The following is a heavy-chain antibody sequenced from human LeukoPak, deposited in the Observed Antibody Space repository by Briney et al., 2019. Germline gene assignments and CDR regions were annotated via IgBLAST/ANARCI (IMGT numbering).Heavy chain of an antibody. CDR3: ARDTPDGSFDY. V-gene: IGHV4-31*03. CDR2: IYYSGST. CDR1: GGSISSGGYY. J-gene: IGHJ4*02. Sequence: SETLSLTCTVSGGSISSGGYYWSWIRQHPGKGLEWIGYIYYSGSTYYNPSLKSRVTISVDTSKNQFSLKLSSVTAADTAVYYCARDTPDGSFDYWGQGTLVTASS. D-gene: IGHD1-1*01.